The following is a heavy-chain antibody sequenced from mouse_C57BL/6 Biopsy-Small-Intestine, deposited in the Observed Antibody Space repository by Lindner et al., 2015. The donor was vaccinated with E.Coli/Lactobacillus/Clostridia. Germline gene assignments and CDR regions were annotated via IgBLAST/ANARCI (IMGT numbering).Heavy chain of an antibody. Sequence: VQLQESGPELVKPGASVKISCKASGYSFTDYNMNWVRQSNGKSLEWIGVINPNYGATSYNQKFKGKATLTVDQSSSTAYMQLNSLTSEDSAVYYCARRGYSNYGEDYAMDYWGQGTSVTVSS. CDR2: INPNYGAT. CDR1: GYSFTDYN. CDR3: ARRGYSNYGEDYAMDY. V-gene: IGHV1-39*01. J-gene: IGHJ4*01. D-gene: IGHD2-5*01.